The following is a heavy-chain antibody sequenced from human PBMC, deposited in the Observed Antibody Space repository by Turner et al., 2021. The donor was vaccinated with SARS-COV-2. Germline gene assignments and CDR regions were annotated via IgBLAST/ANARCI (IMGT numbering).Heavy chain of an antibody. Sequence: QVQLVQSGAEVKTPGASVKVSCTASGYSFINHDINWVRQAPGQGLQWMGWMSPESGSTGTAQIVQGRMTMTRNTSTNTAYMSLSALRSDDTAVYFCARDVEMRKMENWFDSWGQGTLVTVS. D-gene: IGHD2-15*01. CDR3: ARDVEMRKMENWFDS. CDR1: GYSFINHD. J-gene: IGHJ5*01. CDR2: MSPESGST. V-gene: IGHV1-8*01.